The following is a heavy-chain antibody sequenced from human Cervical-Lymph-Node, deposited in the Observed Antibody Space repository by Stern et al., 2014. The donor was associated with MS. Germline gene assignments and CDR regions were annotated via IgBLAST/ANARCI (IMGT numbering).Heavy chain of an antibody. J-gene: IGHJ3*01. CDR2: IFYPGSS. D-gene: IGHD5-24*01. V-gene: IGHV4-39*01. CDR1: GGPISSSRHY. Sequence: QLQLQQSGPGLVKPSETLTLTCTASGGPISSSRHYWGCIRPTPGSGLVWGGSIFYPGSSSYNPSHKSRVTISIDTSRTQFSLMLNSVTAADTAVYYCARPIGAPGVAITDAFDLWGQGTLVTVSS. CDR3: ARPIGAPGVAITDAFDL.